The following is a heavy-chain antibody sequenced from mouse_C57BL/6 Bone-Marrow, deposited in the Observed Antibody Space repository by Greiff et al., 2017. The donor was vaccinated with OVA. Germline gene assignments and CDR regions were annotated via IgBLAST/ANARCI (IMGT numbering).Heavy chain of an antibody. Sequence: QVQLKQPGAELVKPGASVKMSCKASGYTFTSYWITWVKQRPGQGLEWIGDIYPGSGSTNYNEKFKSKATLTVDTSSSTAYMQLSSLTSEDSAVYYCARLGGDYYGSSGDYWGQGTTLTVSS. CDR1: GYTFTSYW. CDR3: ARLGGDYYGSSGDY. J-gene: IGHJ2*01. D-gene: IGHD1-1*01. CDR2: IYPGSGST. V-gene: IGHV1-55*01.